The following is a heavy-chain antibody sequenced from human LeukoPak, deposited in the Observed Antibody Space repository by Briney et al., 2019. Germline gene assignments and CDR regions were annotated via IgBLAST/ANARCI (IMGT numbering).Heavy chain of an antibody. CDR1: GASISAYY. Sequence: PSETLSLTCKVSGASISAYYWSWIRQPAGKGLEWIGRIHTSGSTNYNPSLKSRVTISVDTSKNQFSLKLSSVTAADTAVYYCARGVMIVAPEDDIDAFDIWGQGTMVTVSS. V-gene: IGHV4-4*07. CDR3: ARGVMIVAPEDDIDAFDI. J-gene: IGHJ3*02. D-gene: IGHD3-22*01. CDR2: IHTSGST.